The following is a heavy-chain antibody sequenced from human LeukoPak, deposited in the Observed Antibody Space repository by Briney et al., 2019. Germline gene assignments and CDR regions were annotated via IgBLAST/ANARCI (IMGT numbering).Heavy chain of an antibody. V-gene: IGHV1-69*05. CDR1: GGTFSSYA. D-gene: IGHD1-26*01. CDR3: ARASGSYYDFAY. J-gene: IGHJ4*02. Sequence: SVKVSCKASGGTFSSYAISWVRQAPGQGLEWMGGIIPIFGTANYAQKFQGRVTITTDESTSTAYMELCSLRSEDTAVYYCARASGSYYDFAYWGQGTLVTVSS. CDR2: IIPIFGTA.